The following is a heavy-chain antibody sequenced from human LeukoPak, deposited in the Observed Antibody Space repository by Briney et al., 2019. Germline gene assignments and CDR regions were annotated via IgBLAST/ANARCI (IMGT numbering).Heavy chain of an antibody. CDR3: ARERYCSSTSCYWFDP. CDR2: ISAYNGNT. Sequence: ASVKVSCKASSYIFTNYGISWVRQAPGQGLEWMGWISAYNGNTNYAQKLQGRVTMTTDTSTSTAYMELRSLRSDDTAVYYCARERYCSSTSCYWFDPWGQGTLVTVSS. D-gene: IGHD2-2*01. CDR1: SYIFTNYG. V-gene: IGHV1-18*01. J-gene: IGHJ5*02.